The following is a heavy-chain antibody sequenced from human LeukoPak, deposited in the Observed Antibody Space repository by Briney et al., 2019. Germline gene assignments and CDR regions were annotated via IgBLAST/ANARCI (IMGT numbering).Heavy chain of an antibody. V-gene: IGHV3-48*01. CDR2: ISSSSSTI. CDR1: GFTFSSYS. J-gene: IGHJ4*02. D-gene: IGHD6-19*01. Sequence: GGSLRLSCAASGFTFSSYSMNWVRQAPGKGLEWVSYISSSSSTIYYAGSVKGRFTISRDNAKNSLYLQMNSLRAEDTAVYYCASSSIAVAGRGPLDYWGQGTLVTVSS. CDR3: ASSSIAVAGRGPLDY.